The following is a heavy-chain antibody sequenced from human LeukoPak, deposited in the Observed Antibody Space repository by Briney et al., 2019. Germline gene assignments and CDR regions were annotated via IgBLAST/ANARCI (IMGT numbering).Heavy chain of an antibody. CDR1: GFTFSSYG. CDR2: IRYDGSNK. CDR3: AKAPPFTILGGAPRGFDY. D-gene: IGHD3-3*01. Sequence: GGSLRLSCAASGFTFSSYGMHWVRQAPGKGLEWVAFIRYDGSNKYYADSVKGRFTISRDNSKNTLYLQMNSLRAEDTAVYYCAKAPPFTILGGAPRGFDYGARETRVTVSS. J-gene: IGHJ4*02. V-gene: IGHV3-30*02.